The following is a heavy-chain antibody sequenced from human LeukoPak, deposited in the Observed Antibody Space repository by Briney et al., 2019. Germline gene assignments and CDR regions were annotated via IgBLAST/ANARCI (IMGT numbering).Heavy chain of an antibody. CDR1: GFTFSSYW. V-gene: IGHV3-7*01. Sequence: GGSLRLSCAASGFTFSSYWMSWVRQAPGKGLEWVANIKQDGSEKYYVDSVKGRFTISRDNAKNSLYLQMKSLRAEDTAVYYCARERAEQYSSSSPVVPMTVGSYYMDVWGKGTTVTVSS. D-gene: IGHD6-6*01. J-gene: IGHJ6*03. CDR2: IKQDGSEK. CDR3: ARERAEQYSSSSPVVPMTVGSYYMDV.